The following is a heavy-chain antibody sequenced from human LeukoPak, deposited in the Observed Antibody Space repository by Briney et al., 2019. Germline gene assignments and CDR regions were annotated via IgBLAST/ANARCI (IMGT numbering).Heavy chain of an antibody. J-gene: IGHJ4*02. CDR2: ITPILGTA. V-gene: IGHV1-69*01. CDR3: ASSYYYDSSGYPYYFDY. Sequence: VKVSCKASGGTFSSYAISWVRQAPGQGLECMGGITPILGTANYAQKFQGRVTITADESTSTAYMELSSLRSEDTAVYYCASSYYYDSSGYPYYFDYWGQGTLVTVSS. D-gene: IGHD3-22*01. CDR1: GGTFSSYA.